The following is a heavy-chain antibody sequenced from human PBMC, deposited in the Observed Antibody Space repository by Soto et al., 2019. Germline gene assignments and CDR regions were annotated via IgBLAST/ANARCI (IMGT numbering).Heavy chain of an antibody. CDR2: IYWNDDK. CDR3: AHMGTDRYFDWSIGYFDY. CDR1: GFSLSTSGVG. D-gene: IGHD3-9*01. J-gene: IGHJ4*02. V-gene: IGHV2-5*01. Sequence: GPTLVNPTQTLTLTCTFSGFSLSTSGVGVGWIRQPPGKALEWLALIYWNDDKRYSPSLKSRLTITKDTSKNQVVLTMTNMDPVDTATYYCAHMGTDRYFDWSIGYFDYWGQGTLVTVSS.